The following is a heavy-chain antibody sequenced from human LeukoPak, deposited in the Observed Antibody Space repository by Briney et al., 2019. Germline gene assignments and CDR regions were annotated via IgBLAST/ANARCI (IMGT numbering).Heavy chain of an antibody. J-gene: IGHJ4*02. Sequence: AASVKVSCKASGYTFTSYDINWVRQATGQGLEWMGWMNPNSGNTGYAQKFQGRVTMTRNTSISTAYMELSSLRSEDTAVYYCISPGSYSTGFWGYWGQGTLVTVSS. CDR3: ISPGSYSTGFWGY. V-gene: IGHV1-8*01. CDR1: GYTFTSYD. CDR2: MNPNSGNT. D-gene: IGHD3-10*01.